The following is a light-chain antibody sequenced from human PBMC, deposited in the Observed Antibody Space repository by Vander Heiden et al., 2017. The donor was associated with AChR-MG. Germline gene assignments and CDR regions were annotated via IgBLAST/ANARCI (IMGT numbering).Light chain of an antibody. J-gene: IGLJ2*01. V-gene: IGLV3-19*01. CDR3: NSRDSSGNHYVV. CDR2: GKN. Sequence: SELTEDRAVSVALGQSVRITCQGVSLRSYYASWYQWRPGQAPVLVIYGKNNRRSGIQDRFSGSSSGNTASLTIAGAQAEDEADYYFNSRDSSGNHYVVFGGGTKLTVL. CDR1: SLRSYY.